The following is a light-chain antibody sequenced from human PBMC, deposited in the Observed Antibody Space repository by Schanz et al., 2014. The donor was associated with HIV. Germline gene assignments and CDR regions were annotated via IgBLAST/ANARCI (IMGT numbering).Light chain of an antibody. CDR1: GSSIERRA. CDR3: ATWDISLNGPV. J-gene: IGLJ2*01. V-gene: IGLV1-44*01. CDR2: NNN. Sequence: QSVLTQPPSASGTPGQRVTISCSGSGSSIERRAVDWYQHLPGTAPRLLVHNNNQRPSGVPDRFSGSKSGTSASLVISGLQSEDEADYYCATWDISLNGPVFGGGTKLTVL.